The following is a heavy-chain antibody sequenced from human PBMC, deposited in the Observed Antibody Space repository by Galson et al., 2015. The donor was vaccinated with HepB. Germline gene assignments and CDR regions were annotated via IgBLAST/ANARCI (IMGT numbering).Heavy chain of an antibody. D-gene: IGHD3-22*01. V-gene: IGHV1-69*13. CDR2: IIPIFGTA. CDR1: GGTFSSYA. Sequence: SVKVSCKASGGTFSSYAISWVRQAPGQGLEWMGGIIPIFGTANYAQKFQGRVTITADESTSTAYMELSSLRSEDTAVYYCARAAAGVSSGYYLNWFDPWGQGTLVTVSS. J-gene: IGHJ5*02. CDR3: ARAAAGVSSGYYLNWFDP.